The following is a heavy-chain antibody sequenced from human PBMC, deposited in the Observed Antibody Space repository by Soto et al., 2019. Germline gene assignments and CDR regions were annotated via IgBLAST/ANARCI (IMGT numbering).Heavy chain of an antibody. CDR2: VSAAGYTT. CDR1: GFPFSSFG. J-gene: IGHJ3*02. D-gene: IGHD6-13*01. Sequence: QGELLESGGGVVQPGTSLRLSCAASGFPFSSFGMHWVRQAPGKGLEWVAVVSAAGYTTYYSDSVKGRFNISRDNSRNTLNLQMNSLRREDTGLYYCAKEGSIWKFAFAIWGRGTMVTVSS. CDR3: AKEGSIWKFAFAI. V-gene: IGHV3-30*18.